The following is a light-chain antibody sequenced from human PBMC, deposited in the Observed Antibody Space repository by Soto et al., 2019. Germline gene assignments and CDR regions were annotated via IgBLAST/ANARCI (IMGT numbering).Light chain of an antibody. V-gene: IGKV3-15*01. CDR1: QSVSSN. Sequence: EIVMTQSPATLSVSPGERATLSCRASQSVSSNLAWYQQKPGQAPRLLIYGASTRAPGIPTRLSGSGSGTEFTLTFSCPQSEDFALYYCQQYKNWPPSLGGGTKVELK. CDR3: QQYKNWPPS. CDR2: GAS. J-gene: IGKJ4*01.